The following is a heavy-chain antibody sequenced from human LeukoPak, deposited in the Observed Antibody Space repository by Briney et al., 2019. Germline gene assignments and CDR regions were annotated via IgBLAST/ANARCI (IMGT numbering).Heavy chain of an antibody. J-gene: IGHJ4*02. CDR1: GFTFSSYG. V-gene: IGHV3-33*01. Sequence: PGGSLRLSCAASGFTFSSYGMHWARQAPGKGLEWVAVIWYDGSNKYYADSVKGRFTISRDNSKNTLYLQMNSLRAEDTAVYYCARDLAAAGTRDFDYWGQGTLVTVSS. D-gene: IGHD6-13*01. CDR3: ARDLAAAGTRDFDY. CDR2: IWYDGSNK.